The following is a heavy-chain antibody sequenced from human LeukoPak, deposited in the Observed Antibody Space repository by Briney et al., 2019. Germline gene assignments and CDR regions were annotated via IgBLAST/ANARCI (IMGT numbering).Heavy chain of an antibody. J-gene: IGHJ3*02. Sequence: ASVKVSCKDSGYTFTSYGISWVRQAPGQGPEWMGWISAYNGNTNYAQKLQGRVTMTTDTSTSTAYMELRSLRSDDTAVYYCAKSNGYGLIDIWGQGTMVTVSS. CDR2: ISAYNGNT. V-gene: IGHV1-18*01. D-gene: IGHD3-22*01. CDR3: AKSNGYGLIDI. CDR1: GYTFTSYG.